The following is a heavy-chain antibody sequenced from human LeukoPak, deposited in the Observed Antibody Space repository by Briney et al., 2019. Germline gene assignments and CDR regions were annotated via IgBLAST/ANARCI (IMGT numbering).Heavy chain of an antibody. CDR2: ISYDGNNE. CDR3: ARDLYITMIRGALGVVDN. J-gene: IGHJ4*02. D-gene: IGHD3-10*01. V-gene: IGHV3-30-3*01. Sequence: PGGSLRLSCAASGFTFSSYAMHWVRQAPGKGLEWVALISYDGNNEYYTDSVKGRFTISRDNSKNTLYLQMDSLRAADTAVYYCARDLYITMIRGALGVVDNWGQGTLVAVSS. CDR1: GFTFSSYA.